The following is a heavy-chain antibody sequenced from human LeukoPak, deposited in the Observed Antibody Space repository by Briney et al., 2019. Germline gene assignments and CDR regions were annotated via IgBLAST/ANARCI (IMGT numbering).Heavy chain of an antibody. CDR1: GFTFSSYS. CDR3: ARVYARGSGNPFDY. D-gene: IGHD3-10*01. Sequence: GGSLRLSCAASGFTFSSYSMNWVRQAPGKGLEWVSSISSSSSYIYYADSVEGRFTISRDNAKNSLYLQMNSLRAEDTAVYYCARVYARGSGNPFDYWGQGTLVTVSS. CDR2: ISSSSSYI. J-gene: IGHJ4*02. V-gene: IGHV3-21*01.